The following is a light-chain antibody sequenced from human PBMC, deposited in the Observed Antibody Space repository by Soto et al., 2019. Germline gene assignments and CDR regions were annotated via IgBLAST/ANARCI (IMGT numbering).Light chain of an antibody. CDR1: QGISSY. V-gene: IGKV1-8*01. CDR3: QKYYSYPQT. Sequence: IRVTRCSAQVSGSIANEGTIVGRATQGISSYLAWYQQKPGKAPKLLIYAASTLQSGVPSRFSGRGSRKDFTPTISFRQSEDFATYYCQKYYSYPQTFGQGTKVDIK. J-gene: IGKJ1*01. CDR2: AAS.